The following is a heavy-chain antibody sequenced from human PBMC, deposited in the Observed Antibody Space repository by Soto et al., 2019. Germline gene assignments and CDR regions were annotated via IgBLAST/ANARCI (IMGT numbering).Heavy chain of an antibody. CDR2: IYYSGST. Sequence: LSLTCTVSGGSISSGDYYWSWIRQPPGKGLEWIGYIYYSGSTYYNPSLKSRVTISVDTSKNQFSLKLSSVTAADTAVYYCAGYYGSGSRPLDAFDIWGQGTMVTVSS. CDR1: GGSISSGDYY. D-gene: IGHD3-10*01. J-gene: IGHJ3*02. V-gene: IGHV4-30-4*01. CDR3: AGYYGSGSRPLDAFDI.